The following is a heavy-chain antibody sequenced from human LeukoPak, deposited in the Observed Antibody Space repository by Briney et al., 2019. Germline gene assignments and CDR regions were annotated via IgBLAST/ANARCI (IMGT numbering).Heavy chain of an antibody. Sequence: SETLSLTCTVSGGSISSSSYYWGWIRQPPGKGLEWIGSIYYSGSTYYNPSLKSRVTISVDTPKNQFSLKLSSVTAADTAVYYCASYPLTYNWFDPWGQGTLVTVPS. CDR1: GGSISSSSYY. J-gene: IGHJ5*02. CDR2: IYYSGST. CDR3: ASYPLTYNWFDP. D-gene: IGHD3-16*01. V-gene: IGHV4-39*01.